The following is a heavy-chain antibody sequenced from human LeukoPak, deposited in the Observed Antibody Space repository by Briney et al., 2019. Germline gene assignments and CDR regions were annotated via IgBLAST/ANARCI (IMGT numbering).Heavy chain of an antibody. CDR1: GYSISSGYY. CDR3: ARARGRLRPSGYYYYYMDV. J-gene: IGHJ6*03. Sequence: PSETLSLTCTVSGYSISSGYYWGWIRQPPGEGLEWIGSIYHSGSTYYNPSLKSRVTISVDTSKNQFSLKLSSVTAADTAVYYCARARGRLRPSGYYYYYMDVWGKGTTVTVSS. D-gene: IGHD5-12*01. CDR2: IYHSGST. V-gene: IGHV4-38-2*02.